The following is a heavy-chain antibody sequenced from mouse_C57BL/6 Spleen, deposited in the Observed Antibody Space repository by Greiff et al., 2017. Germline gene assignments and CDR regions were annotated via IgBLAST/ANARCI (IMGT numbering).Heavy chain of an antibody. V-gene: IGHV1-59*01. CDR1: GYTFTSYW. Sequence: QVQLQQPGAELVRPGTSVKLSCKASGYTFTSYWMHWVKQRPGQGLEWIGVIDPSDSYTNYNQKFKGKATLTVDTSSSTAYMQLSSLTSEDSAVSDCARWDYGSSSYACWGQGTLVTVSA. CDR2: IDPSDSYT. CDR3: ARWDYGSSSYAC. D-gene: IGHD1-1*01. J-gene: IGHJ3*01.